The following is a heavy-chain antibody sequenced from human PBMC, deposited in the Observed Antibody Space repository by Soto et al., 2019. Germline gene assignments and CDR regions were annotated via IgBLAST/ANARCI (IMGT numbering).Heavy chain of an antibody. Sequence: QVQLQESVPGLVKPSETLSLTCTVSGGSITSYSWSWIRQPPGKGLEWIGYIYYSGCTNYNPSLKRRLTMSVDTSKNQVALNLSSVTAADTAVYYCARVPWSSWFDPWGQGTLVTVSS. D-gene: IGHD2-15*01. CDR1: GGSITSYS. V-gene: IGHV4-59*01. J-gene: IGHJ5*02. CDR3: ARVPWSSWFDP. CDR2: IYYSGCT.